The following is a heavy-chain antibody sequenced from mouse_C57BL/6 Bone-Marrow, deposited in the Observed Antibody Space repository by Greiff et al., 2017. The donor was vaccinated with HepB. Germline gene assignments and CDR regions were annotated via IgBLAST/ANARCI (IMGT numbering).Heavy chain of an antibody. D-gene: IGHD1-1*01. CDR2: INSDGGST. CDR3: TRPKSYYYYAMYY. CDR1: EYEFPSHD. V-gene: IGHV5-2*01. J-gene: IGHJ4*01. Sequence: EVQVVESGGGLVQPGESLKLSCESNEYEFPSHDMSWVRKTPEKRLELVAAINSDGGSTYYPDTMERRFIISRDNTKKTLYLQMSSLRSEDTALYFCTRPKSYYYYAMYYWGQGTSVTVSS.